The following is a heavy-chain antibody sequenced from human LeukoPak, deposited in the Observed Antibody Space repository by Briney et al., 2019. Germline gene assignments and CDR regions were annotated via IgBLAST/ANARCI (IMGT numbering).Heavy chain of an antibody. J-gene: IGHJ3*02. CDR2: IHYDGSEK. D-gene: IGHD5-24*01. CDR3: ARNRVGFYYADAFDM. CDR1: GFTFSSYW. V-gene: IGHV3-30*02. Sequence: PGGSLRLSCAASGFTFSSYWMSWVRQAPGKGLEWVAFIHYDGSEKYYADSLKGRFTISRDNSKNTLYLQMNSLRGEGTAVYYCARNRVGFYYADAFDMWGQGTMVTVSS.